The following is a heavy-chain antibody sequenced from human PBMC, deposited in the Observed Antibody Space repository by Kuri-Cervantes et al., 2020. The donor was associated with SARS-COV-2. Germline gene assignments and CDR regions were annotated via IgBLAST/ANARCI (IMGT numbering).Heavy chain of an antibody. CDR3: TRENSIGWAGTR. D-gene: IGHD3-10*01. J-gene: IGHJ4*02. Sequence: GGSLRLSCTASGFTFGDYAMSWFRQAPGKGLEWVGFIRSKAYGGTTEYAASVKGRFAISRDDSKSIAYLQMNSLKTEDTAVYYCTRENSIGWAGTRWGQGTLVTVSS. CDR1: GFTFGDYA. V-gene: IGHV3-49*03. CDR2: IRSKAYGGTT.